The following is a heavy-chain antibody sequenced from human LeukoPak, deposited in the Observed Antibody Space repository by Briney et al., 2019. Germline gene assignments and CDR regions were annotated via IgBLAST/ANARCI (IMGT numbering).Heavy chain of an antibody. CDR3: ARRSRVTTRCGGRCKYYYYYMDV. CDR1: GYTFTSYD. Sequence: ASVKVSCKASGYTFTSYDINWVRQTTGQGLEWMGWMNPNSGNTSYAQKFQGRVTITRNTSTSTAYMGLSSLRSEDTSGYSCARRSRVTTRCGGRCKYYYYYMDVWGKGTTVTVSS. D-gene: IGHD2-15*01. V-gene: IGHV1-8*01. CDR2: MNPNSGNT. J-gene: IGHJ6*03.